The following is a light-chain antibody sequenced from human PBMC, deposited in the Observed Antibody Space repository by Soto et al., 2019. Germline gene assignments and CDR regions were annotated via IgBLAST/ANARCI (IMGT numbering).Light chain of an antibody. CDR1: SSNIGSKT. CDR3: AAWDDSLNGPV. V-gene: IGLV1-44*01. CDR2: SNN. Sequence: QSVLTQPPSASGTPGQRVTISCSGSSSNIGSKTVNWYQQLPGTAPKLLIYSNNQRPSGVPDRFSGSKSDTSASLAISGLQSEDEADYYCAAWDDSLNGPVFGGGTKLTVL. J-gene: IGLJ3*02.